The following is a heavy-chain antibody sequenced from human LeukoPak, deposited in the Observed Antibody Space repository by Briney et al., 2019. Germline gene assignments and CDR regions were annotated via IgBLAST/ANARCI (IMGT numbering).Heavy chain of an antibody. Sequence: GASVKVSCKVSGYTLTELSMHWVRQAPGKGLEWMGGFDPEDGETIYAQKFQGRVTMTEDTSTDTAYMELSSLRSEDTAVYYCATAPFGELDFSLDYWGQGTLVTVSS. CDR1: GYTLTELS. J-gene: IGHJ4*02. D-gene: IGHD3-10*01. CDR2: FDPEDGET. CDR3: ATAPFGELDFSLDY. V-gene: IGHV1-24*01.